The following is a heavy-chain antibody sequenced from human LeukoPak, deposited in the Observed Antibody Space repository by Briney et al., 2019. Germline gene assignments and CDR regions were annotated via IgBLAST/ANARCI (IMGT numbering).Heavy chain of an antibody. CDR3: VKSGTWADFDS. V-gene: IGHV3-23*01. J-gene: IGHJ4*02. CDR1: GFTFSSYA. Sequence: PGGSLRLSCAASGFTFSSYAMSWVRQAPGKGLEWVSAISGSGGRTYYADSVKGRFTISRDNSKNTLHLQMSSLRADDTAVYYCVKSGTWADFDSWGQGTLVTVSS. D-gene: IGHD1-26*01. CDR2: ISGSGGRT.